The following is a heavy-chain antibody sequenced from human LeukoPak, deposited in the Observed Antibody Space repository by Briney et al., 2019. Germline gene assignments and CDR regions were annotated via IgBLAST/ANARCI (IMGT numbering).Heavy chain of an antibody. J-gene: IGHJ3*02. V-gene: IGHV4-59*08. Sequence: KPSETLSLTCTVSGGSISSYYWSWIRQPPGKGLEWIANIYYTGTINYNPSLKSRVTISIDTSKNQFSLRLSSVTAADTAVYYCVKAAPGPHDAFDIWGQGTMVTVSS. CDR3: VKAAPGPHDAFDI. D-gene: IGHD6-13*01. CDR1: GGSISSYY. CDR2: IYYTGTI.